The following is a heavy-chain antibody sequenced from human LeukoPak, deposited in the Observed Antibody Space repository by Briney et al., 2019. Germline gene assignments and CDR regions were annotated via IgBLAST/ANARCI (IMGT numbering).Heavy chain of an antibody. CDR2: ISDDGSRQ. CDR3: ARDPYDSSAYYGGFFDY. CDR1: GFTFSNYA. D-gene: IGHD3-22*01. Sequence: PGRSLRLSCAATGFTFSNYAIHWGRQAPGKGLEWVAFISDDGSRQHYADSVKGRFTISRDNSKNTLNLQMNSLRAEDTAVYYCARDPYDSSAYYGGFFDYWGQGTLATVSS. J-gene: IGHJ4*02. V-gene: IGHV3-30-3*01.